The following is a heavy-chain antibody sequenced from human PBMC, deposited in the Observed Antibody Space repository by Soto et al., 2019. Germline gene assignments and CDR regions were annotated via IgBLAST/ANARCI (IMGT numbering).Heavy chain of an antibody. CDR1: GGSISSSSYY. CDR3: ASSIRAVRVGCWFDP. V-gene: IGHV4-39*01. Sequence: SETLSLTCTVSGGSISSSSYYWGWIRQPPGKGLEWIGSIYYSGSTYYNPSLKSRVTISVDTSKNQFSLKLSSVTAADTAVYYCASSIRAVRVGCWFDPWGQGTLVTVSS. CDR2: IYYSGST. J-gene: IGHJ5*02. D-gene: IGHD3-10*01.